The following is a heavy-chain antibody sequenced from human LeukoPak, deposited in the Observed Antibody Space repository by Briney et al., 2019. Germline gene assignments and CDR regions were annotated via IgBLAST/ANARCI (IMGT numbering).Heavy chain of an antibody. D-gene: IGHD2-2*03. CDR2: INPNSGGT. CDR3: ARDLDIVVVPAAKVMWY. V-gene: IGHV1-2*02. J-gene: IGHJ4*02. CDR1: GYTFTGYY. Sequence: PRASVKVSCKASGYTFTGYYMHWVRQAPGQGLEWMGWINPNSGGTNYAQKFQGRVTMTRDTSISTAYMELSRLRSDDTAVYYCARDLDIVVVPAAKVMWYWGQGTLVTVSS.